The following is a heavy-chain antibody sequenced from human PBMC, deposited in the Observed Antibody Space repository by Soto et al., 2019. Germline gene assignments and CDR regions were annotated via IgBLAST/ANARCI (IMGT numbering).Heavy chain of an antibody. CDR3: AGASSSWYYFDY. CDR1: GGSISSGGYY. D-gene: IGHD6-13*01. CDR2: IYYSGST. J-gene: IGHJ4*02. Sequence: QVQLQESGPGLVKPSQTLSLTCTVSGGSISSGGYYWSWIRQHPGKGLEWIGYIYYSGSTYYNPSLKSRLTIPVDTPKNQFSRKLTFVTAADTAVYSCAGASSSWYYFDYWGQGTLVTVSS. V-gene: IGHV4-31*03.